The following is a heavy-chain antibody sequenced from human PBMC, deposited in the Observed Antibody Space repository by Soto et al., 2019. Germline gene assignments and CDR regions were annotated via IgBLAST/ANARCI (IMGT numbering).Heavy chain of an antibody. V-gene: IGHV1-3*01. CDR2: INPDNGDT. CDR1: GYTFTRYT. J-gene: IGHJ5*02. D-gene: IGHD2-15*01. CDR3: ARGIATGQLDP. Sequence: ASVKVSCKASGYTFTRYTMNWVRQAPGQRLEWMGWINPDNGDTKSSQKFQDRVIITRDTSASTAYMDLSSLRSEDTAVYYCARGIATGQLDPWGQGTLVTVSS.